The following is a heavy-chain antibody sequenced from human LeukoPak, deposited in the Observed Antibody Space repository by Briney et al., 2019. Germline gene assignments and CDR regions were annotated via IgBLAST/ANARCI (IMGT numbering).Heavy chain of an antibody. J-gene: IGHJ4*02. Sequence: GGSLRLSCTASGLTFSEYAMTWVRQAPGKGLEWVSTITAGGSHTYYPDSVKGRFTISRDNSKNTLYLQMNSLRVEDTAVYYCARDEVIEQWLPLGYFDYWGQGTLVTVSS. D-gene: IGHD6-19*01. CDR2: ITAGGSHT. CDR1: GLTFSEYA. V-gene: IGHV3-23*01. CDR3: ARDEVIEQWLPLGYFDY.